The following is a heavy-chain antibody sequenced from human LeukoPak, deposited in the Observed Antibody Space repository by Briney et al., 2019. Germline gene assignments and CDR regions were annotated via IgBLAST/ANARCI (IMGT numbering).Heavy chain of an antibody. CDR2: LRYDGSNI. Sequence: GGSLRLSCAASGFTFTSYGIHWVRLAPGKGLEWVAFLRYDGSNIYYADSVKGRFTISRDKSKNTLYLQMNSLRAEDTAVYYCARGAIRSHYYYMDVWGKGTTVTISS. D-gene: IGHD3-10*01. J-gene: IGHJ6*03. CDR3: ARGAIRSHYYYMDV. CDR1: GFTFTSYG. V-gene: IGHV3-30*02.